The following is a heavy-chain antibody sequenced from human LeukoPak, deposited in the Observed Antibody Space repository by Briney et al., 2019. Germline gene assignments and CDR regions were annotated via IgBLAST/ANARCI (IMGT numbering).Heavy chain of an antibody. CDR3: ARGGASSRYFGY. CDR1: GGSISGHF. J-gene: IGHJ4*02. D-gene: IGHD1-26*01. Sequence: SETLSLTCTVSGGSISGHFWSWIRQPPGKGLEWIGFVSYSGDTNYSPSFNGRVTISLDTSKSQFSLNLNTVTAADTAVYFCARGGASSRYFGYWGQGTLVTVSS. V-gene: IGHV4-59*11. CDR2: VSYSGDT.